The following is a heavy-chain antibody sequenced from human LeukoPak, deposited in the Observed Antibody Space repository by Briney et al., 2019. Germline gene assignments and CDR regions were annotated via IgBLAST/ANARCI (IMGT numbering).Heavy chain of an antibody. D-gene: IGHD6-13*01. CDR3: ATLEGYSSIWRDAFDI. CDR2: INPNSGGT. V-gene: IGHV1-2*02. Sequence: ASVKVSCKVSGYTFTDYYMHWVRQAPGQGLEWMGWINPNSGGTNYAQKFQGRVTMTRDKSISTAYMELSWLRSDDTAVYYCATLEGYSSIWRDAFDIWGQGTMVTVSS. J-gene: IGHJ3*02. CDR1: GYTFTDYY.